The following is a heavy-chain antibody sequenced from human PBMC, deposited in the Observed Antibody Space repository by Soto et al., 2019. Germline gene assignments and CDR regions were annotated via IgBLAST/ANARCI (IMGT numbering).Heavy chain of an antibody. CDR1: GFTFSSYS. D-gene: IGHD5-12*01. J-gene: IGHJ4*02. V-gene: IGHV3-21*01. CDR2: ISSSSSYI. CDR3: AVNGTSGYASHPEDY. Sequence: GGSLRLSCAASGFTFSSYSMNWVRQAPGKGLEWVSSISSSSSYIYYADSVKGRFTISRDNAKNSLYLQMNSLRAEDTAVYYCAVNGTSGYASHPEDYWGQGTLVTVSS.